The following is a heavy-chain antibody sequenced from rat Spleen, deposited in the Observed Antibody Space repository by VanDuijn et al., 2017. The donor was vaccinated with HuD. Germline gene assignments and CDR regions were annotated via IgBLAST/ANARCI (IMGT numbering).Heavy chain of an antibody. CDR2: ISYDGGST. CDR1: GFTFSNYG. CDR3: VRQDTSGYSNWFAY. J-gene: IGHJ3*01. D-gene: IGHD4-3*01. V-gene: IGHV5S23*01. Sequence: EVQLVESGGGLIQPGRSLKLSCAASGFTFSNYGMAWVRQAPKKGLEWVAYISYDGGSTYYRDSVKGRFTISRDNAKSTLYFLMDSLRSEDTATYYCVRQDTSGYSNWFAYWGQGALVTVSS.